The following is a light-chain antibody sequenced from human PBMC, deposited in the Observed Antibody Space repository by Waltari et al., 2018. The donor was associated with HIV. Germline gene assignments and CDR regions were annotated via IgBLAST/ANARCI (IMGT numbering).Light chain of an antibody. CDR2: LGS. V-gene: IGKV2-28*01. J-gene: IGKJ1*01. CDR1: QSLLYSNGYDY. CDR3: MQALQTPRT. Sequence: IVMTLSPHLMPVTYGDPAAISFRSGQSLLYSNGYDYLDWYLQKPGQSPQLLIYLGSNRASGVPDRFSGSGSGTDFTLKISRVGPEDVGVYYCMQALQTPRTFGQGTKVEV.